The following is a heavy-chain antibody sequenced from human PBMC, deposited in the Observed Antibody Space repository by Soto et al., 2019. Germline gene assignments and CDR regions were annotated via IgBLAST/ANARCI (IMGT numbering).Heavy chain of an antibody. V-gene: IGHV3-48*02. J-gene: IGHJ6*03. CDR2: ISSSSTNI. D-gene: IGHD1-26*01. CDR3: ARDLSLVSKWYYYMDV. Sequence: EVQLVESGGGLVQPGGSLRLSCAASGFTISGNAMNWVRKAPGRGLEWVSYISSSSTNIHYADSVRGRFTISRDNAKNSLYLQMNSLRDEDTAVYRWARDLSLVSKWYYYMDVWCKGTTVTV. CDR1: GFTISGNA.